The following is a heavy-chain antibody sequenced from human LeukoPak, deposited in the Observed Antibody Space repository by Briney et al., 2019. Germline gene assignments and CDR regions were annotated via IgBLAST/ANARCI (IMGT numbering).Heavy chain of an antibody. CDR3: ASAAGNWFDP. CDR1: GGSIYRNGYY. Sequence: SETLSLTCTVSGGSIYRNGYYWTWIRQHPGKGLEWIGYIYYSGSTYYNPSLKSRVSMSEDTSKKQFFLHLSSVTAADTAVYCCASAAGNWFDPWGPGTLVTVSS. J-gene: IGHJ5*02. D-gene: IGHD3-10*01. CDR2: IYYSGST. V-gene: IGHV4-31*03.